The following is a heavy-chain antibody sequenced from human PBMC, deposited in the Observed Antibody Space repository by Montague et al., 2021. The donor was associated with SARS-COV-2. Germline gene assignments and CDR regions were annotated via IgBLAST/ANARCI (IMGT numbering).Heavy chain of an antibody. CDR3: ARAPFMITFGEVITRLRGYYFGY. V-gene: IGHV4-39*07. J-gene: IGHJ4*02. D-gene: IGHD3-16*01. CDR2: IYYSGST. CDR1: GGSISSSSYY. Sequence: SETLSLTCTVSGGSISSSSYYWGWIRQPPGKGLEWIGSIYYSGSTYYNPSLKSRVTISVDTSKNQFSLKLSSVTAADTAVYYCARAPFMITFGEVITRLRGYYFGYWGQGTLVTVSS.